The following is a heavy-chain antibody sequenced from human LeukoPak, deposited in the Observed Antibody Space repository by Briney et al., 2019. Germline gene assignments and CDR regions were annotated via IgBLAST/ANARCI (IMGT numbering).Heavy chain of an antibody. J-gene: IGHJ4*02. Sequence: GGSLRLSCAASGFTFSTYWMSWVRQAPGKGLEWVANIKQDGSEKNYVDSVRGRFTISRGNAKNSLYLEMNSLRAEDTAVYYCARRGYSYGLDYWGQGTLVTVSS. CDR2: IKQDGSEK. CDR1: GFTFSTYW. CDR3: ARRGYSYGLDY. V-gene: IGHV3-7*01. D-gene: IGHD5-18*01.